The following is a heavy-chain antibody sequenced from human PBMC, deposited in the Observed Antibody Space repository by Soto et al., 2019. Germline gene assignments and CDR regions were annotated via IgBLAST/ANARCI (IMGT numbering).Heavy chain of an antibody. CDR3: ARNPERELPRIIDY. D-gene: IGHD1-7*01. V-gene: IGHV3-23*01. CDR1: GFTFSNYA. Sequence: GGSLRLSCAASGFTFSNYAMSWVRQAPGRGLEWVAGMSGGSSTTCYGDSVKGRCTISRDTSKSTLYLQMNSLRAEDTAVYYCARNPERELPRIIDYWGQGTLVTVSS. J-gene: IGHJ4*02. CDR2: MSGGSSTT.